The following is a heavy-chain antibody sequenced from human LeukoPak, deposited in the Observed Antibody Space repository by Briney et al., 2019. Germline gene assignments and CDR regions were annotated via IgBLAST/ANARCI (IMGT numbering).Heavy chain of an antibody. CDR3: ARASNWKYDY. J-gene: IGHJ4*02. V-gene: IGHV3-74*01. D-gene: IGHD1-20*01. CDR1: GFTFTTYW. Sequence: GGSLRLSCAASGFTFTTYWMHWVRQAPGKGLVWVSRSNSDGSSTSYADSVKGRLTISRDNAKNTLYLQMSSLRAEDTAVYYCARASNWKYDYWGQGTLVTVSS. CDR2: SNSDGSST.